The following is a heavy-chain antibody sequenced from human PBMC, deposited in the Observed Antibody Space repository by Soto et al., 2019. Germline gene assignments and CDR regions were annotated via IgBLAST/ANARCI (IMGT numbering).Heavy chain of an antibody. Sequence: SLRLSCAASKFSFSNYGMHWVRQAPGKGLEWVAVTTYDGRQTYYADSVKGRFTISRDNSKNMLYLQMNSLRIDDTAVYYCAKDWREGYDTEAYDIWGQGTEVTVSS. J-gene: IGHJ3*02. V-gene: IGHV3-30*18. CDR1: KFSFSNYG. CDR2: TTYDGRQT. CDR3: AKDWREGYDTEAYDI. D-gene: IGHD5-12*01.